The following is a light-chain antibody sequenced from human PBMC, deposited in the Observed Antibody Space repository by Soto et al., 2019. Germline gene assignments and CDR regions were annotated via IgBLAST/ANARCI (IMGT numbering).Light chain of an antibody. J-gene: IGKJ1*01. V-gene: IGKV1-39*01. CDR3: QQSYSTTWT. CDR1: QNIDHH. CDR2: AAS. Sequence: DIQMTQSPSSLSASVGDRVTITCRASQNIDHHLNWYQHETGRAPKHLMDAASRMQSGVPSRLSGSGAGTEFTRIIDSLQPEDFATYYCQQSYSTTWTFGQGTRVEVK.